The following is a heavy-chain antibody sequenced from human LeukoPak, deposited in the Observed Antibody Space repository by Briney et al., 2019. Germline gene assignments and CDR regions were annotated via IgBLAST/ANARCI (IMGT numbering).Heavy chain of an antibody. Sequence: GASVKVSCKASGYTFTSYDINWVRQATGQGLEWMGWMNPNSGNTGYAQKFQGRVTMTRNTSISTAYMELSSLRSEDTAVYYCARTKLWFGELLFEYYFDYWGQGTLVTVSS. D-gene: IGHD3-10*01. CDR3: ARTKLWFGELLFEYYFDY. J-gene: IGHJ4*02. CDR1: GYTFTSYD. CDR2: MNPNSGNT. V-gene: IGHV1-8*01.